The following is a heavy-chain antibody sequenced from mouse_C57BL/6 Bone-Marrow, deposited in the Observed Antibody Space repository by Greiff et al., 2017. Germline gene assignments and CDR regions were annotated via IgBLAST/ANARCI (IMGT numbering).Heavy chain of an antibody. CDR2: ISDGGSYT. CDR3: ARAPDFYYFDY. J-gene: IGHJ2*01. CDR1: GFTFSSYA. V-gene: IGHV5-4*01. Sequence: EVQGVESGGGLVKPGGSLKLSCAASGFTFSSYAMSWVRQTPEKRLAWVATISDGGSYTYYPDNVKGRFTISRDNAKNNLYLQMSHLKSEDTAMYYCARAPDFYYFDYWGQGTTLTVSS.